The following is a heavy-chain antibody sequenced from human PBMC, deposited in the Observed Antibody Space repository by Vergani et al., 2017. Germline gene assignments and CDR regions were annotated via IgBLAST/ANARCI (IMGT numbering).Heavy chain of an antibody. CDR2: ITWNSGTI. V-gene: IGHV3-9*01. CDR3: AKAAGGYCSSTSCYGHFDY. J-gene: IGHJ4*02. Sequence: VQLVESGGGLVKPGGSLRLSCAASGFTFDEYAMYWVRQAPGKGLEWVSGITWNSGTIGYADSVKGRFTISRDNAKNSLYLQMNSLRAEDTALYYCAKAAGGYCSSTSCYGHFDYWGQGTLVTVSS. D-gene: IGHD2-2*01. CDR1: GFTFDEYA.